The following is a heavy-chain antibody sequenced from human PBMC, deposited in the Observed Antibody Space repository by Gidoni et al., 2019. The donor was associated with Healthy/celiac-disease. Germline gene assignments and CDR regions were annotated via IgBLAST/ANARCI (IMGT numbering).Heavy chain of an antibody. CDR1: GGSISSGSYY. CDR3: ARGGSSSWYLN. V-gene: IGHV4-61*02. CDR2: IYTSGST. D-gene: IGHD6-13*01. Sequence: QVQLQESGPGLVKPSQTLSLTCTVPGGSISSGSYYWSWIRQPAGKGLEWIGRIYTSGSTNYNPSLKSRVTISVDTSKNQFSLKLSSVTAADTAVYYCARGGSSSWYLNWGQGTLVTVSS. J-gene: IGHJ4*02.